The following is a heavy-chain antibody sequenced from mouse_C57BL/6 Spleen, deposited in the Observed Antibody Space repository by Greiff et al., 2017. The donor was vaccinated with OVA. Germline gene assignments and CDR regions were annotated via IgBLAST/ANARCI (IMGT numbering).Heavy chain of an antibody. CDR3: ARRRYYDCDYAVGD. CDR1: GYTFTSYW. CDR2: IHPSSGST. V-gene: IGHV1-64*01. Sequence: QVQLQQPGAELVKPGASVKLSCKASGYTFTSYWMPWVKQRPGQGLEWIGMIHPSSGSTNYNEKFKSKATLTVDKSSSTAYMQLSSLTSEDSAVYYCARRRYYDCDYAVGDWGQGATVTVAS. J-gene: IGHJ4*01. D-gene: IGHD2-4*01.